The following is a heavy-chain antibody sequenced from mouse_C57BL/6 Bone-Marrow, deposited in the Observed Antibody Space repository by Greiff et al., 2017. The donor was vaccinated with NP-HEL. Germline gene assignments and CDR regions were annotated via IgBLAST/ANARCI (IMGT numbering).Heavy chain of an antibody. Sequence: DVKLVESGGGLVQPGESLKLSCESNEYEFPSHDMSWVRKTPEKRLELVAAINSDGGSTYYPDTMERRFIISRDNTKKTLYLQMSSLRSEDTALYYCAGSSMVTTKAMDYWGQGTSVTVSS. CDR1: EYEFPSHD. D-gene: IGHD2-2*01. CDR2: INSDGGST. CDR3: AGSSMVTTKAMDY. V-gene: IGHV5-2*01. J-gene: IGHJ4*01.